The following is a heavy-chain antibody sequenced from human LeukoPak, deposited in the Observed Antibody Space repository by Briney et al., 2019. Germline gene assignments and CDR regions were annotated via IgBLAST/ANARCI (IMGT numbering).Heavy chain of an antibody. Sequence: ASVKVSCKASGYTFTSCGISWVRQAPGQGLEWMGWISAYNGNTNYAQKLQGRVTMTTDTSTSTAYMELRSLRSDDTAVYYCARVEVGYYDSSGYFFGDAFDIWGQGTMVTVSS. J-gene: IGHJ3*02. V-gene: IGHV1-18*01. CDR3: ARVEVGYYDSSGYFFGDAFDI. D-gene: IGHD3-22*01. CDR2: ISAYNGNT. CDR1: GYTFTSCG.